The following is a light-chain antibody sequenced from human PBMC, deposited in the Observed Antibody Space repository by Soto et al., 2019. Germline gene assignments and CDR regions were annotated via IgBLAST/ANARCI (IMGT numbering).Light chain of an antibody. CDR2: WAS. Sequence: DIVVTQSQDSLAVSLGERATINCKSSQSVLSTSNNKNYFAWYQQQPGQPPKLLFYWASTRESGVPDRFSGSGSGADFTLTISSLQVEDVAVYYCQQFYSTPWTFGQGTKVEIK. J-gene: IGKJ1*01. CDR1: QSVLSTSNNKNY. V-gene: IGKV4-1*01. CDR3: QQFYSTPWT.